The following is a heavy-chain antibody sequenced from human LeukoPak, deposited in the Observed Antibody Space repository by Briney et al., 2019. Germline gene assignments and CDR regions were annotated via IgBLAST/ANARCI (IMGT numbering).Heavy chain of an antibody. CDR1: GFTFSTYT. CDR3: ARGTQTSEYSNYADAFDV. Sequence: GGSLRLSCAASGFTFSTYTMHWVRQAPGKGLEWVSSLSSRSNYADSVRGRFTISRDNAKNSLYLQMNSLRAEDTAVYYCARGTQTSEYSNYADAFDVWGQGTMVTVSS. V-gene: IGHV3-21*01. J-gene: IGHJ3*01. CDR2: LSSRSNY. D-gene: IGHD4-11*01.